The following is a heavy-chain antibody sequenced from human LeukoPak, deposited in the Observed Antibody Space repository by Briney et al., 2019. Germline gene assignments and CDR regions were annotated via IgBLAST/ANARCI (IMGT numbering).Heavy chain of an antibody. CDR1: GGSISNSNW. J-gene: IGHJ4*02. V-gene: IGHV4-4*02. CDR2: IYHSGST. D-gene: IGHD5-18*01. CDR3: ARGQGSYGDY. Sequence: PSGTLSLTCAVSGGSISNSNWWNWVRPPPGKGLEWIGEIYHSGSTNYNPSLRSRVTISVDRSKNQFALKLTSVTAADTAVYYCARGQGSYGDYWGQGTLVIVSS.